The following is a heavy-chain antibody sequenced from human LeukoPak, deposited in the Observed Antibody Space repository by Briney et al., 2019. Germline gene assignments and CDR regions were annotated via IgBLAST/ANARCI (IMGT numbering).Heavy chain of an antibody. CDR2: VYYSGST. V-gene: IGHV4-61*01. CDR1: GGSVSSGSYY. Sequence: PSETLSLTCTVSGGSVSSGSYYWSWIRQPPGKGLEWIGCVYYSGSTNYNPSLKSRVTVSVDTSKNQFSLKLSSVTAADTAVYYCARVPSGVRGIIIDYWGQGTLVTVSS. CDR3: ARVPSGVRGIIIDY. D-gene: IGHD3-10*01. J-gene: IGHJ4*02.